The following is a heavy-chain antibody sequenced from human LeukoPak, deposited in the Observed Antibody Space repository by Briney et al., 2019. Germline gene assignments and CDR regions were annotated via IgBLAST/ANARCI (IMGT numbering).Heavy chain of an antibody. CDR1: GFTFSSYW. V-gene: IGHV3-74*01. D-gene: IGHD3-10*01. Sequence: GGSLRLSCAASGFTFSSYWMHWVRQAPGKGLVWVSRIDSDGTSTRYADSVKGRFTISRDNAKNSLYLQMNSLRAEDTAVYYCARDRVGYYGSGSSGYWGQGTLVTVSS. J-gene: IGHJ4*02. CDR2: IDSDGTST. CDR3: ARDRVGYYGSGSSGY.